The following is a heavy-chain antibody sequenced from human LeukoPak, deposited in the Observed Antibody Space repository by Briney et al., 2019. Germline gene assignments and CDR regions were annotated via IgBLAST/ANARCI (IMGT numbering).Heavy chain of an antibody. D-gene: IGHD3-10*01. CDR3: TRWFGHNMDV. CDR1: GFTFSDYY. J-gene: IGHJ6*03. Sequence: GGSLRLSCAASGFTFSDYYMSWIRQAPGKGLEWVGFIRSKAYGGTTEYAASVKGRFTISRDDSKSIANLEMNSLKTEDTAVYYCTRWFGHNMDVWGKGTTVTVSS. CDR2: IRSKAYGGTT. V-gene: IGHV3-49*03.